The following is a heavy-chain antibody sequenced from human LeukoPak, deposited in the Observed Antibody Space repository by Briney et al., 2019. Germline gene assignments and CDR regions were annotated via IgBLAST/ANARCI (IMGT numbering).Heavy chain of an antibody. J-gene: IGHJ4*02. CDR3: ASGDSNWNEFDY. D-gene: IGHD1-20*01. CDR1: GGTFSSYA. Sequence: SVKVSCKASGGTFSSYAISWVRQAPGQGLEGMGGIIPIFGTANYAQKFQGRVTITADESTSTAYMELRSLRSEDTAVYYCASGDSNWNEFDYWGQGTLVTASS. CDR2: IIPIFGTA. V-gene: IGHV1-69*01.